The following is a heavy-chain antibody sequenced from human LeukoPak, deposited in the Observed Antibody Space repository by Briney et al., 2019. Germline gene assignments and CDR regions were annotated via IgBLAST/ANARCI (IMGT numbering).Heavy chain of an antibody. D-gene: IGHD1-26*01. CDR2: IKQDGSEK. Sequence: PGGSLRLSCAASGFTFSSYWMSWVRQAPGKGLEWVANIKQDGSEKYYVDSVKGRFTISRDNAKNSLYLQMNSLRAEDTAVYYCARESGSYHYYYYYYYMDVWGKGTTVTVSS. J-gene: IGHJ6*03. CDR3: ARESGSYHYYYYYYYMDV. CDR1: GFTFSSYW. V-gene: IGHV3-7*01.